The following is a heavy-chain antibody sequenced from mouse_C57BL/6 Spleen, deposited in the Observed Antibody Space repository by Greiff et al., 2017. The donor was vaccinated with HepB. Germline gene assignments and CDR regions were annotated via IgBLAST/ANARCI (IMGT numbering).Heavy chain of an antibody. D-gene: IGHD1-1*01. CDR1: GYSFTGYY. J-gene: IGHJ3*01. CDR3: ARGGYYGSSYVAY. Sequence: DVKLVESGPELVKPGASVKISCKASGYSFTGYYMNWVKQSPEKSLEWIGEINPSTGGTTYNQKFKAKATLTVDKSSSTAYMQLKSLTSEDSAVYYCARGGYYGSSYVAYWGQGTLVTVSA. V-gene: IGHV1-42*01. CDR2: INPSTGGT.